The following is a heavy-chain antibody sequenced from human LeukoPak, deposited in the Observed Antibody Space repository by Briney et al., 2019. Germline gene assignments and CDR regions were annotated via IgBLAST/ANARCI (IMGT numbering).Heavy chain of an antibody. CDR1: GYTLTELS. J-gene: IGHJ4*02. CDR3: ATAISSGDSSGYYYFDY. V-gene: IGHV1-24*01. CDR2: FDPEDGET. Sequence: EASVKVSCKVSGYTLTELSMHWVRQAPGKGLEWMGGFDPEDGETIYAQKFQGRVTMTEDTSTDTAYMELSSLRSEDTAVYYCATAISSGDSSGYYYFDYWGQGTLVTVSS. D-gene: IGHD3-22*01.